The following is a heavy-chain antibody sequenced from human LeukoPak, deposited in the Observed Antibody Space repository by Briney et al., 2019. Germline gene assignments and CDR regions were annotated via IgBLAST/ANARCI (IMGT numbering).Heavy chain of an antibody. V-gene: IGHV3-30-3*01. CDR3: ARDRGPLEGVVGATKGASYYYYGMDV. CDR1: GFTFSSYD. J-gene: IGHJ6*02. CDR2: ISYDGSNK. D-gene: IGHD1-26*01. Sequence: QTGRSLRLSCAASGFTFSSYDMHWVRQAPGKGLEWVAIISYDGSNKYYADSVKGRFTISRDNTKNTLYLQMNSLRAEDTAVYYSARDRGPLEGVVGATKGASYYYYGMDVWGQGTTVTVSS.